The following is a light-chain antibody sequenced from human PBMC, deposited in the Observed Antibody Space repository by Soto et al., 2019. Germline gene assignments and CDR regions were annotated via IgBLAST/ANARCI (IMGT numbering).Light chain of an antibody. J-gene: IGKJ2*02. V-gene: IGKV2-28*01. CDR2: LGS. CDR3: MQALQTHCT. CDR1: QSLLYSNGYNY. Sequence: DIVMTQSPLSLPVTPGEPASISCRSSQSLLYSNGYNYLDWYLQKPGQSPQLLIYLGSNRASGVPDRFSGSRSGTDFTLKISRVEAEDVGVYYCMQALQTHCTFGQGTKLEIK.